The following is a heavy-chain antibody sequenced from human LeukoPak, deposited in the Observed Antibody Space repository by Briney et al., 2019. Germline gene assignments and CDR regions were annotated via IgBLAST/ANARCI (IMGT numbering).Heavy chain of an antibody. J-gene: IGHJ3*02. CDR1: GLTFDDYG. V-gene: IGHV3-20*04. CDR3: ARDAIVEDNAFDI. CDR2: INWNGGRT. D-gene: IGHD3-22*01. Sequence: GGSLRLSCTASGLTFDDYGVSWVRQAPGKGLEWVSGINWNGGRTGYADSVKGRFTISRDNAKNSLYLQMNSLRAEDTALYYCARDAIVEDNAFDIWGQGTMVTVSS.